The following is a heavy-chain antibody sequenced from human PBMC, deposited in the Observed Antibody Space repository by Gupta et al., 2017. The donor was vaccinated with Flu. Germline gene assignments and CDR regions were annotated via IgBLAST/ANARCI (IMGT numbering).Heavy chain of an antibody. CDR3: AGQLERQDWFEP. V-gene: IGHV1-8*01. J-gene: IGHJ5*02. CDR1: GYTFTSYD. D-gene: IGHD1-1*01. Sequence: QLQLVQSGAEVRQPGASVKVSCKAAGYTFTSYDVQWVRQATGQGLEWMGWMNPKSGNTGYAQKFQGRVTMTRNTSTNTAYMELSSLRSEDTAVYYCAGQLERQDWFEPWGQGTLVTVSS. CDR2: MNPKSGNT.